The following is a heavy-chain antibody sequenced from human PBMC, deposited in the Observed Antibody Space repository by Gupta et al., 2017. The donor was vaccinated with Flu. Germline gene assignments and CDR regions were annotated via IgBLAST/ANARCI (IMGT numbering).Heavy chain of an antibody. J-gene: IGHJ6*02. CDR3: ARGHSDGYVYGIDV. CDR2: MLYAGNME. V-gene: IGHV3-30*03. Sequence: QVQLVESGGGVVQPGRSLRISCVASGFPFSDFGMHWVRQAPGKGLEWVAVMLYAGNMEYYADSVKGRFTISRDNSKNTLFLQMSRLTAEDTAIYYCARGHSDGYVYGIDVWGQGTTVTVSS. CDR1: GFPFSDFG. D-gene: IGHD5-18*01.